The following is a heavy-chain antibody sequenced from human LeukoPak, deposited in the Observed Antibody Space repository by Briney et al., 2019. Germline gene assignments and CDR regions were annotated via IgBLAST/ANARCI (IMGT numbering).Heavy chain of an antibody. CDR1: GFTFSSCS. CDR2: ISSSSSYI. J-gene: IGHJ4*02. Sequence: GGSLRLSCAASGFTFSSCSMNWVRQAPGKGLEWVSSISSSSSYIYYADSVKGRFTISRDNAKNSLYLQMNSLRAEDTAVYYCARDPGSGSYTYYFDYWGQGTLVTVSS. CDR3: ARDPGSGSYTYYFDY. V-gene: IGHV3-21*01. D-gene: IGHD1-26*01.